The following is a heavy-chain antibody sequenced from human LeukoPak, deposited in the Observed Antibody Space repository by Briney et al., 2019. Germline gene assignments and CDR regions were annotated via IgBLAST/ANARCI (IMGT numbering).Heavy chain of an antibody. CDR1: GFTFSSSA. CDR2: ISNNGGYT. J-gene: IGHJ4*02. Sequence: GGSLRLSCAASGFTFSSSAMSWVRQAPGKGLEWVSAISNNGGYTYYADSVQGRFTISRDNSKSTLCLQMNSLRAEDTAVYYCMTAAGYNFGQYWGQGTLVTVSS. V-gene: IGHV3-23*01. CDR3: MTAAGYNFGQY. D-gene: IGHD5-18*01.